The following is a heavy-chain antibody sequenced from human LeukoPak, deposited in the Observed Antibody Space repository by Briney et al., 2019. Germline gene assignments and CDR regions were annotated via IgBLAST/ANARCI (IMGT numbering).Heavy chain of an antibody. CDR1: GFTFSSYR. D-gene: IGHD5-12*01. J-gene: IGHJ4*02. Sequence: TGGSLRLSCAASGFTFSSYRMNWVRQAPGKGLEWVSYISSSSRTIYYADSVKGRFTISRDNAKNSLYLQMNSLRAEDTAVYYCARDRGYTQDYWGQGTLVTVSS. CDR2: ISSSSRTI. CDR3: ARDRGYTQDY. V-gene: IGHV3-48*01.